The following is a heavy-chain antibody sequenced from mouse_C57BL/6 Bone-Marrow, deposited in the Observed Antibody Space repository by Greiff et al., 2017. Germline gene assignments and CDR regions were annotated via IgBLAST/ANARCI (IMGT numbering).Heavy chain of an antibody. CDR3: ARWTITTVVPYYFDY. Sequence: VQLQQPGAELVKPGASVKMSCKASGYTFTSYWITWVKQRPGQGLEWIGDIYPGSGSTNYNEKFKSKATLTVDTSSSTAYMQLSSLTSEDSAVYVCARWTITTVVPYYFDYWGQGTTLTVSS. J-gene: IGHJ2*01. D-gene: IGHD1-1*01. CDR1: GYTFTSYW. CDR2: IYPGSGST. V-gene: IGHV1-55*01.